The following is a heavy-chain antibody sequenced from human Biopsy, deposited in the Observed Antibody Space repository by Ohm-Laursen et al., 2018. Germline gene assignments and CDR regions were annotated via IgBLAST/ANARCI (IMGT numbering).Heavy chain of an antibody. V-gene: IGHV2-70*11. Sequence: TQTLTLTRSFSGLSLSARRMCVSWIRQAPGKALEWLARVGWDDYKDYSASLQTKLSISKDTSNDQVVLTVNNVDPADTATYYCARTPILIVSAGLVYRHRRHLQGMDVWGQGIAVTVS. CDR2: VGWDDYK. D-gene: IGHD6-13*01. CDR1: GLSLSARRMC. J-gene: IGHJ6*02. CDR3: ARTPILIVSAGLVYRHRRHLQGMDV.